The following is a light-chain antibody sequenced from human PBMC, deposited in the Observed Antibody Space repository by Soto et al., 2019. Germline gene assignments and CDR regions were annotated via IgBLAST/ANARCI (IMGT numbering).Light chain of an antibody. Sequence: EIVLTQSPGTLSLSPGERATLSCRASQSVSSSYLAWYQQKPDQAPMLLIYGASSRATGIPDWFSGSGCGTDFTLTISRLEHDDSAVYYCQQYGSSPLTFGGGTKVEIK. CDR1: QSVSSSY. J-gene: IGKJ4*01. CDR3: QQYGSSPLT. CDR2: GAS. V-gene: IGKV3-20*01.